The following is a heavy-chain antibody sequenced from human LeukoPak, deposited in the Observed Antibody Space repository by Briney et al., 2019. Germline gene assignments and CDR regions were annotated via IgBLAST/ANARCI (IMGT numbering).Heavy chain of an antibody. Sequence: ASVKVSCKASGYTFTGYYMHWVRQAPGQGLEWMGWINPNSGGTNYAQKFQGRVTMTRDTSISTAYMELSRLRSDDTAVYYCAREYSSSSGHFDYWGQGTLVTVSP. J-gene: IGHJ4*02. D-gene: IGHD6-6*01. CDR3: AREYSSSSGHFDY. CDR1: GYTFTGYY. CDR2: INPNSGGT. V-gene: IGHV1-2*02.